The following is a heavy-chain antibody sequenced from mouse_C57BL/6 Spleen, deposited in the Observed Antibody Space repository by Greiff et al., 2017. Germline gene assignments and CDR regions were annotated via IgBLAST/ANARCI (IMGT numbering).Heavy chain of an antibody. Sequence: QVQLQQPGAELVMPGASVKLSCKASGYTFTSYWMHWVKQRPGQGLEWIGEIDPSDSYTNYNQKLKGKSTLTVDKSSSTAYMQLNSLTSEDSAVYYCARKAITTVVATKAMDYWGQGTSVTVSS. CDR2: IDPSDSYT. J-gene: IGHJ4*01. D-gene: IGHD1-1*01. CDR3: ARKAITTVVATKAMDY. CDR1: GYTFTSYW. V-gene: IGHV1-69*01.